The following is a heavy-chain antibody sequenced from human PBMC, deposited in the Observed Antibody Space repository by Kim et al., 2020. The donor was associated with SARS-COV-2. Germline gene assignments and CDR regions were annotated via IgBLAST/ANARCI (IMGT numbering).Heavy chain of an antibody. Sequence: SETLSLTCTVSGGSISSYYWSWIRQPPGKGLEWIGYIYYSGSTNYNPSLKSRVTISVDTSKNQFSLKLSSVTAADTAVYYCARSFSDYGDYPSHFDYWGQGTLVTVSS. CDR2: IYYSGST. D-gene: IGHD4-17*01. CDR3: ARSFSDYGDYPSHFDY. CDR1: GGSISSYY. V-gene: IGHV4-59*08. J-gene: IGHJ4*02.